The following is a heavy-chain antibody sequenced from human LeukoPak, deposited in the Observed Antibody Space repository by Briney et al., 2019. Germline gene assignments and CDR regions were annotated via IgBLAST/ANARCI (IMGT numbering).Heavy chain of an antibody. J-gene: IGHJ6*04. Sequence: GGSLRLSCAASGFSFSSYSMNWVRQAPGKGQEWISYISYSRTIYYADSVKGRFTISRDNAKNSLYPHMNSLRDEDTAVYYCATPAWYSSISVWGNGTTVTVSS. CDR1: GFSFSSYS. CDR3: ATPAWYSSISV. D-gene: IGHD6-13*01. V-gene: IGHV3-48*02. CDR2: ISYSRTI.